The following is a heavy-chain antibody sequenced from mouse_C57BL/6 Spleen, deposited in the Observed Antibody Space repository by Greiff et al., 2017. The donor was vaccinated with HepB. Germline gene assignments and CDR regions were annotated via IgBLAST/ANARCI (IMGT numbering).Heavy chain of an antibody. V-gene: IGHV5-17*01. J-gene: IGHJ2*01. CDR1: GFTFSDYG. D-gene: IGHD4-1*01. Sequence: EVHLVESGGGLVKPGGFLKLSCAASGFTFSDYGMHWVRQAPEKGLEWVAYISSGSSTIYYADTVKGRFTISRDNAKNTLFPQMTSLRSEDTAMYYCARGKLGRTLLDYWGQGTTLTVSS. CDR3: ARGKLGRTLLDY. CDR2: ISSGSSTI.